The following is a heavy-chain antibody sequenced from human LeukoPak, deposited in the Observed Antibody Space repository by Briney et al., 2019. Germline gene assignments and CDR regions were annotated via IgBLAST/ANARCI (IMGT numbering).Heavy chain of an antibody. CDR1: GFTFSSYS. V-gene: IGHV3-21*04. D-gene: IGHD2-21*02. J-gene: IGHJ6*02. Sequence: PGGSLRLSCAASGFTFSSYSMNWVRQAPGKGLEWVSSISSSSSYIYYADSVKGRFTISRDNSKNTLYLQMNSLRAEDTAVYYCAKARGRVTSSFQDVWGQGTTVTVSS. CDR3: AKARGRVTSSFQDV. CDR2: ISSSSSYI.